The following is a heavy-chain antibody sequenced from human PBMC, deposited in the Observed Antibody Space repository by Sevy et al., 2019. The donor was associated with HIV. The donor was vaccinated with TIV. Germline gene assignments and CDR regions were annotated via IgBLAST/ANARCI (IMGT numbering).Heavy chain of an antibody. CDR2: INPNSGGT. D-gene: IGHD3-10*01. Sequence: ASVKVACKASGYTFTGYYMHWVRQAPGQGLEWMGWINPNSGGTNYAQKFQGRVTMTRDTSISTAYMELSRLRYDDTAVYYCARGGRVRWFGESPRRGNWFDPWGQGTLVTFSS. CDR1: GYTFTGYY. J-gene: IGHJ5*02. V-gene: IGHV1-2*02. CDR3: ARGGRVRWFGESPRRGNWFDP.